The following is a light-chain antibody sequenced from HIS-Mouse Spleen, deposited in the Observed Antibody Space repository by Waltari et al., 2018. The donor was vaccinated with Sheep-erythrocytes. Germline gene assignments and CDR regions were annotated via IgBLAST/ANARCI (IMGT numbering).Light chain of an antibody. CDR3: QQYYSYPYT. Sequence: AIRMTQSPSSLSASTGDRVTITCTASQGISSYLAWYQQKPWKVPNLLIYAASTLQRVVPARFRGRGSGTDFTLTISCLQSEDFATYYCQQYYSYPYTFGQGTKLEIK. CDR2: AAS. J-gene: IGKJ2*01. CDR1: QGISSY. V-gene: IGKV1-8*01.